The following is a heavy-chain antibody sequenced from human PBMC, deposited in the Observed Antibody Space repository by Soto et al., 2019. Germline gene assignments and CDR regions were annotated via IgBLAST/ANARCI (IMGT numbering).Heavy chain of an antibody. Sequence: PGGSLRLSCAASGFTFSGSAMHWVRQASGKGLEWVGRIRSKANSYATAYAASVKGRFTISRDDSKNTAYLQMNSLKTEDTAVYYCTRQSNSGSRYDFWDDYYYGMDGWGQGPTVTVSS. J-gene: IGHJ6*02. CDR2: IRSKANSYAT. D-gene: IGHD3-3*01. V-gene: IGHV3-73*01. CDR1: GFTFSGSA. CDR3: TRQSNSGSRYDFWDDYYYGMDG.